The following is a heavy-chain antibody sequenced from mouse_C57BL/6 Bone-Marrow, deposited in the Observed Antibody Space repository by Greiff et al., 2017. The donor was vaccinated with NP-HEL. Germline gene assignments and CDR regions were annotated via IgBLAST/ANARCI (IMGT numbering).Heavy chain of an antibody. CDR3: ARHEEGTVPPWFAY. V-gene: IGHV1-62-2*01. CDR2: FYPGGGSL. Sequence: QVQLQQSGAELVKPGASVKLSCKASGYTFTEYTIHWVKQRSGQGLEWIGWFYPGGGSLTYNEKFKDKATLTADKSSSTVYMELSRLTSEASAVYCCARHEEGTVPPWFAYWGQGTLVTVSA. J-gene: IGHJ3*01. D-gene: IGHD1-1*01. CDR1: GYTFTEYT.